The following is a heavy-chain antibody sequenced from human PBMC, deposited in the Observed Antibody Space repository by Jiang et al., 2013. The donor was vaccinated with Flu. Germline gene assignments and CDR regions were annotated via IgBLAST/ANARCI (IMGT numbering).Heavy chain of an antibody. CDR2: MFFTGST. D-gene: IGHD3-10*01. Sequence: GPGLVKPSETLSLTCTVSGASMSSYYWTWIRQPPGKGLEWLGYMFFTGSTKYSPSLNGRVTISIDSSKNQCSLRLTSVTAADTAIYYCARGAYYLPSGSFYTQDSWGQGTLVTVSS. CDR1: GASMSSYY. J-gene: IGHJ4*02. V-gene: IGHV4-59*01. CDR3: ARGAYYLPSGSFYTQDS.